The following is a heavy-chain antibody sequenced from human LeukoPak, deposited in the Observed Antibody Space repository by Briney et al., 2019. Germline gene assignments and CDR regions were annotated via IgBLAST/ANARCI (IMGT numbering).Heavy chain of an antibody. CDR3: ARDSASGSLFDY. J-gene: IGHJ4*02. CDR1: GFTFSSYA. V-gene: IGHV3-30*14. CDR2: ISYDGSNK. Sequence: GGSLRLSCAASGFTFSSYAMHWVRQAPGKGLEWVAVISYDGSNKYYADSVKGRFTISRDNSKNTLYLQMNSLRAEDTAVYYCARDSASGSLFDYWGQGTLVTVSS. D-gene: IGHD1-26*01.